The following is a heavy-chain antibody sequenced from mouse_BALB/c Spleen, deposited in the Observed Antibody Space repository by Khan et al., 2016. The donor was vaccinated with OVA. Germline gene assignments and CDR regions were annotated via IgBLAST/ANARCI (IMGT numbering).Heavy chain of an antibody. CDR1: GYTFINYW. J-gene: IGHJ2*01. D-gene: IGHD1-1*01. V-gene: IGHV1-7*01. CDR3: ARRGLRWYFDY. Sequence: QVQLQQSGAELAKLGASVKMSCKAPGYTFINYWILWVKQRPGQGLEWIGYINPSTGYTEYNQNFKDKATLTADKSSSTAYMQLSSLTSEDSAVYYCARRGLRWYFDYWGQGTTLTVSS. CDR2: INPSTGYT.